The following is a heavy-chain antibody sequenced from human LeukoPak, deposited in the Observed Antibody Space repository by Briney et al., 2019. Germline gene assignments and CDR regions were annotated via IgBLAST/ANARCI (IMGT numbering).Heavy chain of an antibody. J-gene: IGHJ4*02. D-gene: IGHD5-12*01. Sequence: SETLSLTCTVSGGSISGSSYYWGWIRQPPGKGLEWIGSIYYSGSTYYNPSLKSRVTISVDTSKNQFSLKLSSVTAADTAVYYCASFRGGYDHFDYWGQGTLVTVSS. CDR2: IYYSGST. V-gene: IGHV4-39*01. CDR3: ASFRGGYDHFDY. CDR1: GGSISGSSYY.